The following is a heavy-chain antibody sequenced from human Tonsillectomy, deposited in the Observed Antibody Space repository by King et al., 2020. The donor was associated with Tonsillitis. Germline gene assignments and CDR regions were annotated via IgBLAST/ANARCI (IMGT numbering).Heavy chain of an antibody. D-gene: IGHD3-10*01. CDR3: ARGGNYYGSGSYYNPPFVY. V-gene: IGHV3-21*01. CDR2: ISSGSSYI. Sequence: VQLVESGGGLVKPGVSLRLSCAASGFTFSDYYMTWVRQAPGKGLEWVSSISSGSSYIYYADSVTGRFTISRDNAKNSLYLQMNSLRAEDSAVYYCARGGNYYGSGSYYNPPFVYWGQGHLVTVSS. CDR1: GFTFSDYY. J-gene: IGHJ4*02.